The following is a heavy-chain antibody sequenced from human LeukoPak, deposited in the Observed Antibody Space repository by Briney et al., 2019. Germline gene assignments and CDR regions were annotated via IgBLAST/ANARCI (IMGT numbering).Heavy chain of an antibody. J-gene: IGHJ4*02. CDR1: GFTFSSNW. V-gene: IGHV3-7*01. CDR3: ARANNSSWDN. D-gene: IGHD6-13*01. Sequence: PGGSLRLSCATSGFTFSSNWMSWVRHVPGRGLDWVANIKPDGSAEYYAASVKGRFTVSRDNAKNSLYLQMNSLRVEDTAVYYRARANNSSWDNWGQGTLVTVSS. CDR2: IKPDGSAE.